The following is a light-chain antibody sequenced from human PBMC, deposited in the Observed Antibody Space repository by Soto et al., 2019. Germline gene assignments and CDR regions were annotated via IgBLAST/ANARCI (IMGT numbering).Light chain of an antibody. CDR2: GAS. CDR1: QTISRSY. CDR3: QQYGSSVT. V-gene: IGKV3-20*01. J-gene: IGKJ3*01. Sequence: EIVLTQSPGNLSLSPGERATLSCRASQTISRSYLGWYQQKPGQAPRVLMTGASNRATGVPDRFSGSGSGTDFTLTISRLEPEDSASYCCQQYGSSVTFGPGTKVEIK.